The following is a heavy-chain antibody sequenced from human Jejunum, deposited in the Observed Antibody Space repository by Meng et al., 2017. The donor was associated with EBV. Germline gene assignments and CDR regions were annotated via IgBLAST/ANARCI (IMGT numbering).Heavy chain of an antibody. CDR3: AGLRYSGYDRAFDY. J-gene: IGHJ4*02. CDR2: IYYSGST. V-gene: IGHV4-61*01. CDR1: GGSVNSGNVY. D-gene: IGHD5-12*01. Sequence: QLPLQESGPGLVKPSETLSLTCTVSGGSVNSGNVYWSWIRQPPGKGLEWIGYIYYSGSTNYIPSLKSRVTISLDTSKNQFSLKLSSVTAADTAVNYCAGLRYSGYDRAFDYWGQGALVTGSS.